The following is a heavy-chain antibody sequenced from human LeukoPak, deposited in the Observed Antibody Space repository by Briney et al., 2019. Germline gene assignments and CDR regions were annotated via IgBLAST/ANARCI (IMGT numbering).Heavy chain of an antibody. CDR2: MDPRTGNA. CDR1: GYTFTSYH. V-gene: IGHV1-8*01. Sequence: GASVMVSCKASGYTFTSYHINWVRQAPGQGLEWMGWMDPRTGNAGYAQKFQGRVAMTRNTSITTAYMELRWLKSEDTATYYCARGLFSDATVSDHSSFDAWGKGTPVIVSS. J-gene: IGHJ4*02. CDR3: ARGLFSDATVSDHSSFDA. D-gene: IGHD4-11*01.